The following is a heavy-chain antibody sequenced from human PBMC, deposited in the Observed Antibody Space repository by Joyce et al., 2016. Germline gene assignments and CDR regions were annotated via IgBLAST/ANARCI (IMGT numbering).Heavy chain of an antibody. CDR1: GDFVSSNSAA. D-gene: IGHD3/OR15-3a*01. CDR3: ARDAGFGLDALDI. J-gene: IGHJ3*02. CDR2: TFYRSKWYN. V-gene: IGHV6-1*01. Sequence: QVQLQQSGPGLVKPSQILSLTCAISGDFVSSNSAAWNWIRQSPSRGLEGRGRTFYRSKWYNDYAVSVRSRISINPDTSKNLFSLHLNSVTPEDTAVYYCARDAGFGLDALDIWGQGTMVTVSS.